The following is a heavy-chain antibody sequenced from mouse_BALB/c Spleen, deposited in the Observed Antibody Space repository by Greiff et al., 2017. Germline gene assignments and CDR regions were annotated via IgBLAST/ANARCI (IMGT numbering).Heavy chain of an antibody. Sequence: QVQLQQPGAELVKPGASVKMSCKASGYTFTSYWMHWVKQRPGQGLEWIGTIDPSDSYTSYNQKFKGKATLTVDTSSSTAYMQLSSLTSEDSAVYYCTRGDGYSFFDYWGQGTTLTVSS. V-gene: IGHV1S127*01. CDR3: TRGDGYSFFDY. CDR2: IDPSDSYT. J-gene: IGHJ2*01. CDR1: GYTFTSYW. D-gene: IGHD2-3*01.